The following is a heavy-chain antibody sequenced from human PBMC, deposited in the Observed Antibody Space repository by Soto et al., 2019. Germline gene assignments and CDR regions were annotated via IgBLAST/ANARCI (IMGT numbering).Heavy chain of an antibody. V-gene: IGHV4-38-2*01. Sequence: PSETLSLTCAVSGYSISSGYYWGWIRQPPGKGLEWIGSVYNAGITYYSPSLKSRVTVSVDTSKNQFSLRLSSVAAADTAVYYCARQSKNSGRYFDNGGQGTLVTVPS. D-gene: IGHD3-10*01. CDR2: VYNAGIT. CDR3: ARQSKNSGRYFDN. J-gene: IGHJ4*02. CDR1: GYSISSGYY.